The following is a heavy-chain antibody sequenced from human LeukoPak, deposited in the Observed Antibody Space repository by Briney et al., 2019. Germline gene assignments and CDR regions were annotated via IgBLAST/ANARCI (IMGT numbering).Heavy chain of an antibody. CDR2: IYISGNT. Sequence: SETLSLTCTVSDDSISSDSYYWSWIRQPAGRGLEWLGRIYISGNTNYNPSLKSRVTMSLDTSKTQFSLKLSSVTAADTAVYYCARWREYYDILTGRTRYYFDYWGQGTLVTVSS. CDR1: DDSISSDSYY. CDR3: ARWREYYDILTGRTRYYFDY. J-gene: IGHJ4*02. V-gene: IGHV4-61*02. D-gene: IGHD3-9*01.